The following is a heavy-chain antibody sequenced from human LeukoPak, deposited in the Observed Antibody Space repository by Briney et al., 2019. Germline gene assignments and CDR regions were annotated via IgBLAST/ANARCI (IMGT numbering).Heavy chain of an antibody. Sequence: SQTLSLTCTVSGGAINSGHFYWSWIRQPAGKGLEWIGRIYTGETTTYNPSLKSRVTISLDTSKNQFSLTLNYVTAADTAVYYCARRFYYGSGSSGFDYWGQGTLVSVSS. CDR1: GGAINSGHFY. D-gene: IGHD3-10*01. J-gene: IGHJ4*02. V-gene: IGHV4-61*02. CDR3: ARRFYYGSGSSGFDY. CDR2: IYTGETT.